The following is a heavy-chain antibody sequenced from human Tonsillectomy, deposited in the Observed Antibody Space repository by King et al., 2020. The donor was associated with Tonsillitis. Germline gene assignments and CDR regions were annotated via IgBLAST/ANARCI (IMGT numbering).Heavy chain of an antibody. V-gene: IGHV1-24*01. CDR1: GYTLTELS. J-gene: IGHJ5*02. CDR2: FNPEDGET. CDR3: TTGGARAYSSGSGSYYPYNWFDP. Sequence: VQLVQSGAEVKKPGASVKVSCKVSGYTLTELSMHWVRQAPGKGLEWMGGFNPEDGETIYAQKFQGRVTMTEDTSTDTAYMELSSLRSEDTAVYYCTTGGARAYSSGSGSYYPYNWFDPWGQGTLVTVSS. D-gene: IGHD3-10*01.